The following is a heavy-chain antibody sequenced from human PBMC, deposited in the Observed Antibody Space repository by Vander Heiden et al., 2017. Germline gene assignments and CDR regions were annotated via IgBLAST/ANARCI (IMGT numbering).Heavy chain of an antibody. CDR3: ARGEPHDAFDI. Sequence: QVQLVESGGGLVKPGGFLRPSCAASGFTFSDDYMSWIRQAPGKGLEWVSYISSSGSTIYYAGSVKGRFTISRDSAKNSLYLQMNSLRAEDTDVYYCARGEPHDAFDIWGQGTMVTVSS. J-gene: IGHJ3*02. D-gene: IGHD3-16*01. V-gene: IGHV3-11*01. CDR2: ISSSGSTI. CDR1: GFTFSDDY.